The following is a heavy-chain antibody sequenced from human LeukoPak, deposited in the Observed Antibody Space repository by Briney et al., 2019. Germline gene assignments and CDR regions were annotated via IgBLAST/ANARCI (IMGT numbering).Heavy chain of an antibody. CDR1: GYTFTGYY. J-gene: IGHJ4*02. V-gene: IGHV1-2*02. CDR3: ARDVGFYYYDSRGYGPVDY. Sequence: ASVKVSCKASGYTFTGYYMHWVRQAPGQGLEWMGWINPNSGGTNYAQKFQGRVTMTRDTSISTAYMELNRLTSDDTAVYYCARDVGFYYYDSRGYGPVDYWGQGTLVTVSS. D-gene: IGHD3-22*01. CDR2: INPNSGGT.